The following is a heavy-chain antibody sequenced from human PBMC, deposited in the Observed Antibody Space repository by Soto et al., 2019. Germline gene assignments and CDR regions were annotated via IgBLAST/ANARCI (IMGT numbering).Heavy chain of an antibody. CDR2: IFYSGDT. D-gene: IGHD4-4*01. V-gene: IGHV4-30-4*01. CDR3: DREGRLQSLDY. CDR1: GGSISNPDYY. Sequence: PSETLSLTCTVSGGSISNPDYYWNWIRQPPGKGLEWIGSIFYSGDTSYNPSLKSRLNISVDTSKNQFSLNLTSVTASDTAVYFSDREGRLQSLDYWGQGTVVTVSS. J-gene: IGHJ4*02.